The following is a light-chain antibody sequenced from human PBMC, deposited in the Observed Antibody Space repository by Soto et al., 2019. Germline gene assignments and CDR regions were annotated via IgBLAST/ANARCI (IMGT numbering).Light chain of an antibody. Sequence: DIQMTQSPSFVSASVGDRVTITCRASQGISSWLAWYQHRPGRAPKLLIHAASNLESGVPSRFSGSGSGTDFTLTNSSLQPEDFATYYCQQTTSFPLTFGGGTKVEIK. V-gene: IGKV1-12*01. CDR2: AAS. CDR1: QGISSW. J-gene: IGKJ4*01. CDR3: QQTTSFPLT.